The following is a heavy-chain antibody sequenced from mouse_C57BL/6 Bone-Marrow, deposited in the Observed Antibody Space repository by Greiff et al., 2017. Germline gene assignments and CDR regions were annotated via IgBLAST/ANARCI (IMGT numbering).Heavy chain of an antibody. Sequence: QVQLQQPGAELVKPGASVKMSCKASGYTFTSYWITWVKQRPGQGLEWIGDIYPTSGRTNANEKFTSKAILTVDTSSNTASIHLSSLPSEDSAVFYCARSGPLGRSFDYWGQGTTLTVSS. CDR1: GYTFTSYW. CDR2: IYPTSGRT. CDR3: ARSGPLGRSFDY. D-gene: IGHD4-1*01. V-gene: IGHV1-55*01. J-gene: IGHJ2*01.